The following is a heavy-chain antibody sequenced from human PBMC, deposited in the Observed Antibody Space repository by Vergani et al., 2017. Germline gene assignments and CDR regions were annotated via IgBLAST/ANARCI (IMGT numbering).Heavy chain of an antibody. CDR2: IKQDGSEK. J-gene: IGHJ4*02. V-gene: IGHV3-7*03. D-gene: IGHD3-10*01. CDR1: GFTFSRYW. Sequence: EVQLVESGGGLVQPGGSLRLSCAASGFTFSRYWMSWVRQAPGKGLEWVANIKQDGSEKYYVDSVKGRFTISRDNAKNSLYVQMNSLRAEDTAVYYCARDPFGLGAGAFDYWGQGTLVTVSS. CDR3: ARDPFGLGAGAFDY.